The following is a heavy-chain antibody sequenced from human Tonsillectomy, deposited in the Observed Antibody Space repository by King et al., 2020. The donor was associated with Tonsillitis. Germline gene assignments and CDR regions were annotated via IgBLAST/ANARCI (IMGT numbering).Heavy chain of an antibody. CDR1: GYSISSGFY. V-gene: IGHV4-38-2*02. CDR3: ARDQSSSSWSL. D-gene: IGHD2-2*01. Sequence: QLQESGPGLVKPSETLSLTCAVSGYSISSGFYWGWIRQSPGKGLEWIGTILHSGSTYYTPSLKNRVIISIDTSKNHFSLKLTSVTAADTAVYYCARDQSSSSWSLWGQGVLVTVSS. CDR2: ILHSGST. J-gene: IGHJ4*02.